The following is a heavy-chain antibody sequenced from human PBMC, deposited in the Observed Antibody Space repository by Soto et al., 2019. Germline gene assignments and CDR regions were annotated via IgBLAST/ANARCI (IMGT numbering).Heavy chain of an antibody. Sequence: QVPLVQSRAEVKRPGASVTVSCRSSGDTFNDYYIHWVRQAPGQGLEWMGWINPNGGVTKYAQKFQGWVSMTRDTSIRTVYMQLSRLRSDDTAVYYCARESGGATATLDYYYFYMDVWGTGTTVTVSS. V-gene: IGHV1-2*04. CDR1: GDTFNDYY. CDR2: INPNGGVT. D-gene: IGHD5-12*01. J-gene: IGHJ6*03. CDR3: ARESGGATATLDYYYFYMDV.